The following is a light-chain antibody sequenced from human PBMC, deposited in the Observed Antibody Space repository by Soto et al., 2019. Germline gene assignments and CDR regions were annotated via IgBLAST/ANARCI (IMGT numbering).Light chain of an antibody. CDR3: SSYTSSSTL. Sequence: QSALTQPASVSGTPGQSITISCTGTSSDVGVYNYVSWYQQHPGKVPKLMIYDVSNRPSGVSNRFSGSKSGNTASLTISGLQAEDEADYYCSSYTSSSTLFGGGTKLTVL. J-gene: IGLJ2*01. CDR1: SSDVGVYNY. CDR2: DVS. V-gene: IGLV2-14*03.